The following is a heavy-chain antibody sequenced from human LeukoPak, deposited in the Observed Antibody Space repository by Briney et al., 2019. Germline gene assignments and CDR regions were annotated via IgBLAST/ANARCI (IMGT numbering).Heavy chain of an antibody. J-gene: IGHJ4*02. Sequence: PSETLSLTCTVSGGSISSGGYYWSWIRQPPGKGLEWIGYIYHSGSTYYNPSLKSRVTISVDRSKNQFSLKLSSVTAADTAVYYCAGYYDILTGYYDYWGQGTLVTVSS. D-gene: IGHD3-9*01. CDR2: IYHSGST. CDR3: AGYYDILTGYYDY. CDR1: GGSISSGGYY. V-gene: IGHV4-30-2*01.